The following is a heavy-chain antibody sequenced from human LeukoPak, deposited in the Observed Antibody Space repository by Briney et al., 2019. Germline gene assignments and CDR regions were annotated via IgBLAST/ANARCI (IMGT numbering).Heavy chain of an antibody. CDR3: AIRSITMVRGVSDY. CDR2: INHSGST. Sequence: PSETLSLTCAVYGGSFSGYYWSWIRQPPGKGLEWIGEINHSGSTNYNPSLKSRVTISVDTSKNQFSLKLSAVTAADTAVYYCAIRSITMVRGVSDYWGQGTLVTVSP. J-gene: IGHJ4*02. CDR1: GGSFSGYY. V-gene: IGHV4-34*01. D-gene: IGHD3-10*01.